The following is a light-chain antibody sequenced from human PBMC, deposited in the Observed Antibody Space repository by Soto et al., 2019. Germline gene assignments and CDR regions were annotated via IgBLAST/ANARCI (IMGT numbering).Light chain of an antibody. CDR3: QQSYSTPGT. CDR1: RIITGY. J-gene: IGKJ1*01. Sequence: DVQLTQSPSSLSASLGDRVTITCRAMRIITGYLNWYQRKPGKAPELLIYAESNLEAGVTSRFSGSESGIEFTLTIARLRLEDFGTYYCQQSYSTPGTFGQGTRV. CDR2: AES. V-gene: IGKV1-39*01.